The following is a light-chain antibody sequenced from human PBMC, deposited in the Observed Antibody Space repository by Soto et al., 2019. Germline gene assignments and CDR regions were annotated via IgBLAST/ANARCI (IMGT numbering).Light chain of an antibody. J-gene: IGKJ4*01. CDR3: QQRGSWPLT. CDR1: QSVSSY. Sequence: EIVLTQSPATLSLSPGERATLSCKASQSVSSYLAWYQQKPGQAPRLLIYEASNRATGIPARFSGSGSGTDFTRTISSLEPEDFAFSYCQQRGSWPLTFGGGTNVEIK. CDR2: EAS. V-gene: IGKV3-11*01.